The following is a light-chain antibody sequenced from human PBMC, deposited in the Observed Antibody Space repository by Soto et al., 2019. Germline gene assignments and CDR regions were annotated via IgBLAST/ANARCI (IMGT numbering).Light chain of an antibody. CDR1: QRVSTY. Sequence: IVLTQSPGTLSLSPGERATLSCRASQRVSTYLAGYQQKPGQAPRLLIYDASNRATGIPARFSGSGSATDFTLTISSLEPEDFAVYYCQQRSSWITFGQGTRLEL. CDR2: DAS. J-gene: IGKJ5*01. CDR3: QQRSSWIT. V-gene: IGKV3-11*01.